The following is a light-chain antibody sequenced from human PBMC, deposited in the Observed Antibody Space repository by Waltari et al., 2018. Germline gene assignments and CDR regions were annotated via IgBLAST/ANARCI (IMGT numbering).Light chain of an antibody. Sequence: QVVLTQSPSVSASLGASVRLTCTLSSGHSDVVWHQQRPQQGPQYLMVVRRDGSHAKADGIPVRFSGSTSGAAHDLTISLPSSGLQSEDEADYYCQTWGTDVPYVFGSGAKVTVL. V-gene: IGLV4-69*01. CDR2: VRRDGSH. J-gene: IGLJ1*01. CDR3: QTWGTDVPYV. CDR1: SGHSD.